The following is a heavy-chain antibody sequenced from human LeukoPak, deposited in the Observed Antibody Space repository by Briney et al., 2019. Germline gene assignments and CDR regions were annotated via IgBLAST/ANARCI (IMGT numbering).Heavy chain of an antibody. Sequence: SETLSLTCTVSGYSISSGYYWGWIRQPPGKGLEWIGNIYHSGGPYYNPSLKSRATISKDTPKNQFSLKLSSVTAADTAVYYCASKSAYDFGFDYWGQGALVTVSS. CDR3: ASKSAYDFGFDY. V-gene: IGHV4-38-2*02. CDR1: GYSISSGYY. J-gene: IGHJ4*02. CDR2: IYHSGGP. D-gene: IGHD5-12*01.